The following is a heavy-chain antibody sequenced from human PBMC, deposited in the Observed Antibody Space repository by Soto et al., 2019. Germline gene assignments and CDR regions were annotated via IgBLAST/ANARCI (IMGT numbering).Heavy chain of an antibody. CDR2: IIPIFGTA. D-gene: IGHD3-22*01. CDR1: GGTFSSYA. V-gene: IGHV1-69*13. J-gene: IGHJ4*02. Sequence: SVKVSCKASGGTFSSYAISWVRQAPGQGLEWMGGIIPIFGTANYAQQFQGRVTITADESTSTAYMELSSLRSEDTAVYYCAREKMRYYYDSSGYSGYFDYWGQGTLVTVSS. CDR3: AREKMRYYYDSSGYSGYFDY.